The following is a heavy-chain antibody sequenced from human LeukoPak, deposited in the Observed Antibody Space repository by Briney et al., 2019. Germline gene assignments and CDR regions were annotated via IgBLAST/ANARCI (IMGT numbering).Heavy chain of an antibody. J-gene: IGHJ3*02. CDR1: GFTFDDYA. CDR2: IYGDGGST. Sequence: GGSLRLSCAASGFTFDDYAMHWVRQAPGKGLEWVCPIYGDGGSTFYTDSVKGRFTVARDNSKNPLYLQMNSLRTDDTALYFCAKDIYPTPARPDAFDIWGQGTMVTVSS. V-gene: IGHV3-43*02. D-gene: IGHD2-2*02. CDR3: AKDIYPTPARPDAFDI.